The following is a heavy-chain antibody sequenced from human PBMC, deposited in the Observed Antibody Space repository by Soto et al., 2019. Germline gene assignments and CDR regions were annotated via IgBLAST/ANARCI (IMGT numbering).Heavy chain of an antibody. CDR2: IIPILGIA. V-gene: IGHV1-69*02. CDR3: ARARDGYNFDYYGMDV. D-gene: IGHD5-12*01. Sequence: QVQLVQSGAEVKKPGSSVKVSCKASGGTFSSYTISWVRQAPGQGLEWMGRIIPILGIANYAQKFQGRVTIPXANSTXXAYMERRSLRSENTAVYYCARARDGYNFDYYGMDVWGQGTTVTVSS. J-gene: IGHJ6*02. CDR1: GGTFSSYT.